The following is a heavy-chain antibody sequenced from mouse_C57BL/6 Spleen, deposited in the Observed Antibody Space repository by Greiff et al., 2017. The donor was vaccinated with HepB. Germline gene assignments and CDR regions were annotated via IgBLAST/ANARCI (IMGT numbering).Heavy chain of an antibody. Sequence: VQLQQSGPELVKPGASVKISCKASGYAFSSSWMNWVKQRPGKGLEWIGRIYPGDGDTNYNGKFKGKATLTADKSSSTAYMQLSSLTSEDSAVYFCARNAVYGSSYYYAMDYWGQGTSFTVSS. V-gene: IGHV1-82*01. CDR3: ARNAVYGSSYYYAMDY. D-gene: IGHD1-1*01. J-gene: IGHJ4*01. CDR1: GYAFSSSW. CDR2: IYPGDGDT.